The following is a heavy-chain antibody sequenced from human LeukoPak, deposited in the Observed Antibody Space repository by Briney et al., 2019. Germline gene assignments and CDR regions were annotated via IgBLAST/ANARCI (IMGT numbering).Heavy chain of an antibody. CDR3: VREGGCGGGSCHRFDS. Sequence: SVKVSRKTSVYIFTNYFMHWVRQAPGQGLAWMGAVAPSDGLTNYAQRFQGRVTMTRDTSTTTIYMDLSSLKSEDTAVYYRVREGGCGGGSCHRFDSWGQGTLVTVSS. CDR1: VYIFTNYF. D-gene: IGHD2-15*01. J-gene: IGHJ5*01. V-gene: IGHV1-46*01. CDR2: VAPSDGLT.